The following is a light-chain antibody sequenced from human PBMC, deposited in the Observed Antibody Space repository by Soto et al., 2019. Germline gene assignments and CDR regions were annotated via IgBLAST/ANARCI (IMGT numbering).Light chain of an antibody. Sequence: DVRLTQSPSSLSASVGDRVTITCRASQSVSFFLSWYQQKAGRAPKLLIWGASNLLSGVPARFSGSRSGTEFTLTISSLQSEDFAVYYCQQYNNWPPITFGQGTRLEIK. CDR1: QSVSFF. CDR3: QQYNNWPPIT. V-gene: IGKV1-9*01. CDR2: GAS. J-gene: IGKJ5*01.